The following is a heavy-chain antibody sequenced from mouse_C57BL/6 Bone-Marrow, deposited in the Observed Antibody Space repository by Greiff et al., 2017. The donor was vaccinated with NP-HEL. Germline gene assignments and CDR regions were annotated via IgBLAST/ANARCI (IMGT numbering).Heavy chain of an antibody. CDR2: ISSGGDYI. CDR3: TRECDGYFFDY. V-gene: IGHV5-9-1*02. Sequence: EVQRVESGEGLVKPGGSLKLSCAASGFTFSSCAMSWVRQTPEKRLEWVAYISSGGDYIYYADTVKGRFTISRDNARNTLYLQMSSLKSEDTAMYYCTRECDGYFFDYWGQGTTLTVSS. J-gene: IGHJ2*01. CDR1: GFTFSSCA. D-gene: IGHD2-3*01.